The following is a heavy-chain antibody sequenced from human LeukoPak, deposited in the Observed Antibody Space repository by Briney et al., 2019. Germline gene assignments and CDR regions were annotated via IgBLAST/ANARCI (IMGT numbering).Heavy chain of an antibody. J-gene: IGHJ4*02. D-gene: IGHD1-20*01. CDR2: IRYDGSNK. CDR1: RFTFSNYG. Sequence: GGSLRLSCAASRFTFSNYGMHWVRQAPGKGLEWVAFIRYDGSNKYYADSVKGRFTISRDNSKNTLYLQMNSLRAEDTAVYYCTKGNWNVFWGQGTLVTVSS. CDR3: TKGNWNVF. V-gene: IGHV3-30*02.